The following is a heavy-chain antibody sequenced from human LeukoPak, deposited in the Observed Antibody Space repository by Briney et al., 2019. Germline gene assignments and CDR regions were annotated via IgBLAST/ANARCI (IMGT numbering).Heavy chain of an antibody. D-gene: IGHD1-26*01. J-gene: IGHJ5*02. V-gene: IGHV1-18*04. CDR1: GYTFTGYY. Sequence: EASVKVSFKSSGYTFTGYYMHWVRQAPGQGLVGVGWISAYNCNTNYAQDLQGRVTINTDTSTSTAYMALRSQSSDDTGVYYCARSGSYWFKGENLFDPWGQGTLVTV. CDR3: ARSGSYWFKGENLFDP. CDR2: ISAYNCNT.